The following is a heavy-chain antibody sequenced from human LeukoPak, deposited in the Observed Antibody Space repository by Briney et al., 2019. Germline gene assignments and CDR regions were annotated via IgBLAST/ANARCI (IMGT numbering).Heavy chain of an antibody. Sequence: PGGSLRLSCAASGFTFSSYSMNWVRQAPGKGLEWVSSISSSSSYIYYADSVKGRLTISRDNAKNSLYLQMNSLRAEDTAVYYCARGVQYCSSTSCYLAHDAFDIWGQGTMVTVSS. CDR2: ISSSSSYI. CDR3: ARGVQYCSSTSCYLAHDAFDI. CDR1: GFTFSSYS. D-gene: IGHD2-2*01. V-gene: IGHV3-21*01. J-gene: IGHJ3*02.